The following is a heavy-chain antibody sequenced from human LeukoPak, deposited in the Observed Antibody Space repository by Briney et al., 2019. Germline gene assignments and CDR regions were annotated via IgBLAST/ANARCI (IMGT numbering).Heavy chain of an antibody. D-gene: IGHD6-25*01. Sequence: GGSLRLSCAASGFTFSSYAMSWVRQAPGKGLEWVSGFSVSDQTTYYADSVKGRFTISRDNSKNTLYLQMNSLRAEDTAVYYCARGVRRRPDAFDIWGQGTMVTVSS. CDR2: FSVSDQTT. CDR1: GFTFSSYA. J-gene: IGHJ3*02. CDR3: ARGVRRRPDAFDI. V-gene: IGHV3-23*01.